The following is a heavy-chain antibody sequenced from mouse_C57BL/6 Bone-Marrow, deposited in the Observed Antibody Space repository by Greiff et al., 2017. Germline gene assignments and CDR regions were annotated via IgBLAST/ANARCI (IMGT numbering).Heavy chain of an antibody. CDR3: ARPNYYGSSPFGV. CDR1: GYTFTSYW. V-gene: IGHV1-61*01. CDR2: IYPSDSET. D-gene: IGHD1-1*01. Sequence: VQLQQPGAELVRPGSSVKLSCKASGYTFTSYWMDWVKQRPGQGLEWIGNIYPSDSETHYNQKFKDKATLTVDKSSSTASMQLSSLTSEDSAVYYWARPNYYGSSPFGVWGTGTTVTVSS. J-gene: IGHJ1*03.